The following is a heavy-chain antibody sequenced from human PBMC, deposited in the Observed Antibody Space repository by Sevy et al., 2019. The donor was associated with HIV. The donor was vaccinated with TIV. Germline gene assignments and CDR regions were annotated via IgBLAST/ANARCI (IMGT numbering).Heavy chain of an antibody. D-gene: IGHD6-6*01. Sequence: GGYLRLSCAASGFTFSSYGMHWVRQAPGKGLEWVAVIWYDGSNKYYADSVKGRFTISRDNSKNTLYLQMNSLRAADPAVYYCARSRALTSSYYGMDVWGQGTLVTVSS. CDR3: ARSRALTSSYYGMDV. CDR1: GFTFSSYG. CDR2: IWYDGSNK. J-gene: IGHJ6*02. V-gene: IGHV3-33*04.